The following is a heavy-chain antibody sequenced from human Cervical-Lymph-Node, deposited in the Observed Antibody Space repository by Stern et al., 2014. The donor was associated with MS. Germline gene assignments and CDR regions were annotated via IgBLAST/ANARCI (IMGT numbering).Heavy chain of an antibody. D-gene: IGHD6-13*01. CDR1: GYTFTDYG. CDR3: ARGAGPEQGRWFDP. Sequence: QVQLGQSGSELKKPGASVTVSCKASGYTFTDYGMNWMRQAPGQGLEWMGWINTNTGSPSYAQGFTGRFVFSLETSVSTAYLKISSLKGEDTAVYYCARGAGPEQGRWFDPWGQGTLVIVSS. CDR2: INTNTGSP. J-gene: IGHJ5*02. V-gene: IGHV7-4-1*02.